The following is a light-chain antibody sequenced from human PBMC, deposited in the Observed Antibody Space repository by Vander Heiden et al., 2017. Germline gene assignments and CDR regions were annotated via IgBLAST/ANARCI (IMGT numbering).Light chain of an antibody. J-gene: IGLJ3*02. CDR1: RSAVGSFNY. V-gene: IGLV2-11*01. Sequence: QSALTQPRPVSGSPGQSLTISSTATRSAVGSFNYVSWYQQYPSKAPKFIIYDVSTRPAGVPYPFSGSKSAATAALNISGLQAEDEAYYSCCAYAGSYAVFGGGTKLTVL. CDR3: CAYAGSYAV. CDR2: DVS.